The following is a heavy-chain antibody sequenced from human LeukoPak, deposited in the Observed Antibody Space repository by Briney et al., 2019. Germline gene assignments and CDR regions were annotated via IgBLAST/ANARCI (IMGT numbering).Heavy chain of an antibody. V-gene: IGHV3-7*03. CDR2: IRQGGSNK. J-gene: IGHJ6*04. D-gene: IGHD2-15*01. Sequence: GGSLRLSCSASGFTFSNYAMNWVRQAPGKGLEWVATIRQGGSNKYYVDSVKGRFTISRDNSKNTLYLQMNSLRAEDTAVYYCARDFGLRCSGGTCYSVYYYGMDVWGKGTTVTVSS. CDR1: GFTFSNYA. CDR3: ARDFGLRCSGGTCYSVYYYGMDV.